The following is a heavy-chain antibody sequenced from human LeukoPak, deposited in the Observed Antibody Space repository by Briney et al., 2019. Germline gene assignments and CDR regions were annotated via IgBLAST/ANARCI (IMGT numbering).Heavy chain of an antibody. V-gene: IGHV4-59*12. CDR2: IYYSGST. CDR3: ARENYGSGSYDPLYYFDY. J-gene: IGHJ4*02. D-gene: IGHD3-10*01. CDR1: GGSISSYY. Sequence: PSETLSLTCTVSGGSISSYYWSWIRQPPGKGLEWIGYIYYSGSTNYNPSLKSRVTISLDTSKNQFSLKLSSVTAADTAVYYCARENYGSGSYDPLYYFDYWGQGTLVTVSS.